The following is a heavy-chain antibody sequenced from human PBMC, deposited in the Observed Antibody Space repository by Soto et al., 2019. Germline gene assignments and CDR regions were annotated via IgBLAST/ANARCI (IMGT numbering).Heavy chain of an antibody. Sequence: PGGSLRLSCAASGFTFSSYWMSWVRQAPGKGLEWVANIKQDGSEKYYVDSVKGRFTISRDNAKNSLYLQMNSLRAEDTAVYYCARDFRVYYYGMDVWGQGTTVTVSS. J-gene: IGHJ6*02. CDR3: ARDFRVYYYGMDV. D-gene: IGHD3-10*01. V-gene: IGHV3-7*03. CDR1: GFTFSSYW. CDR2: IKQDGSEK.